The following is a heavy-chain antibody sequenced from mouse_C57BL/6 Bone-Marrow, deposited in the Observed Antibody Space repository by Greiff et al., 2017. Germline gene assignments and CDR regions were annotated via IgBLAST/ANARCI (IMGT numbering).Heavy chain of an antibody. Sequence: EVKLMESGGGLVQSGRSLRLSCATSGFTFSDFYMEWVRQAPGKGLEWIAASRNKANDYTTEYSASVKGRFIVSRDTSQSILYLQMNALRAEDTAIYYCARDAEDYDFLYAMDYWGQGTSVTVSS. D-gene: IGHD2-4*01. J-gene: IGHJ4*01. CDR2: SRNKANDYTT. CDR1: GFTFSDFY. CDR3: ARDAEDYDFLYAMDY. V-gene: IGHV7-1*01.